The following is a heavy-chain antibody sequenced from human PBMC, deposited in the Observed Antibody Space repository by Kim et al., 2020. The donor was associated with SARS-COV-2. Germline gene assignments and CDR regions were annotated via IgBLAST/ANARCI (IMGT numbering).Heavy chain of an antibody. D-gene: IGHD4-4*01. J-gene: IGHJ4*02. Sequence: YADSVQGRFTISRGNYKNALNLEMTSLRAADTDLYYCAKVTTITAPFYDYWGQGTLVTVSS. V-gene: IGHV3-23*01. CDR3: AKVTTITAPFYDY.